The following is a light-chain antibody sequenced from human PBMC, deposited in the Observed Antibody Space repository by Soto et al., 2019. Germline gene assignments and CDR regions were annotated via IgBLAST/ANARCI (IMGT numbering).Light chain of an antibody. CDR3: QQYDQWPLT. V-gene: IGKV3D-15*01. Sequence: EIVMTQSPPTLSVSPGERATLSCRASQSVGYHLAWYQQKVGQAPRLLIYGESTRATAIPARFSGSGSATEFILTISSLQSEDSAVYYCQQYDQWPLTFGGGTKVEI. J-gene: IGKJ4*01. CDR2: GES. CDR1: QSVGYH.